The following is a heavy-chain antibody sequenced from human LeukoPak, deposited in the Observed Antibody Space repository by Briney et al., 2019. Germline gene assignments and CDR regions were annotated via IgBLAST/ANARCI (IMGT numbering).Heavy chain of an antibody. CDR2: ISSSGSTI. CDR3: AGTYYYDSSGSPD. Sequence: GSLRLSCAASGFTFSSYEMNWVRQAPGKGLEWVSYISSSGSTIYYADSVKGRFTISRDNAKNSLYLQMNSLRAEDTAVYYCAGTYYYDSSGSPDWGQGTLVTVSS. D-gene: IGHD3-22*01. V-gene: IGHV3-48*03. CDR1: GFTFSSYE. J-gene: IGHJ4*02.